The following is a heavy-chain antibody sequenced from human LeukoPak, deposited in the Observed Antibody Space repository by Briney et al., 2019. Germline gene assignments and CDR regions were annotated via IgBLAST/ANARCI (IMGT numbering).Heavy chain of an antibody. CDR3: AKTAEYSRSSEGLYYFDY. D-gene: IGHD6-6*01. CDR1: GGSISSSNW. CDR2: IYHSGST. J-gene: IGHJ4*02. Sequence: PSETLSLTCAVSGGSISSSNWWSWVRQPPGKGLEWIGEIYHSGSTNYNPSLKSRVTISVDTSKNQFSLKLSSVTAADTAVYYCAKTAEYSRSSEGLYYFDYWGQGTLVAVSS. V-gene: IGHV4-4*02.